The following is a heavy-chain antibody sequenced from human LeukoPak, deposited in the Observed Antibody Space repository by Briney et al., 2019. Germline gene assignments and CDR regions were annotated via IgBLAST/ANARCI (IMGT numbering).Heavy chain of an antibody. Sequence: ASVKVSCKASGYTFTNYAMQWVRQAPGQRLEWMGWINAGDGKTRYSQKFQGRVTITRDTSASTAYMELSSLRSEDTAVYYCARGGWSGTKVGYYFDYWGQGTLVTVSS. V-gene: IGHV1-3*01. J-gene: IGHJ4*02. D-gene: IGHD4-11*01. CDR3: ARGGWSGTKVGYYFDY. CDR1: GYTFTNYA. CDR2: INAGDGKT.